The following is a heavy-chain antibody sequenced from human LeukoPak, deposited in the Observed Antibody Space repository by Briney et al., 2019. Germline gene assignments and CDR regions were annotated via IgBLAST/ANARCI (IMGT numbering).Heavy chain of an antibody. CDR3: ARRGYYGSGSYSPYFDY. CDR2: INHSGST. D-gene: IGHD3-10*01. Sequence: PSETLSLTCAVYGGSFSGYYWSWIRQPPGKGLEWIGEINHSGSTNYNPSLKSRVTISVDTSKNQFSLKLSSVTAADTAVYYCARRGYYGSGSYSPYFDYWGQGTLVTVSS. CDR1: GGSFSGYY. V-gene: IGHV4-34*01. J-gene: IGHJ4*02.